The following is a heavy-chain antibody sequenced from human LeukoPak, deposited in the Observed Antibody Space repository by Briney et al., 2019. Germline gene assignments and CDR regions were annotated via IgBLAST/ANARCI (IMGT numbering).Heavy chain of an antibody. J-gene: IGHJ4*02. CDR2: INGDGSST. CDR3: VKGAPFDY. CDR1: GITFYEPL. D-gene: IGHD4/OR15-4a*01. V-gene: IGHV3-74*03. Sequence: GGSPKLSLAAPGITFYEPLMHWVRQSPEQGLAWVSRINGDGSSTAYADFVKGRFTISRDNARNTLSLQMNSLRIEDTAIYYCVKGAPFDYWGQGTLVTASS.